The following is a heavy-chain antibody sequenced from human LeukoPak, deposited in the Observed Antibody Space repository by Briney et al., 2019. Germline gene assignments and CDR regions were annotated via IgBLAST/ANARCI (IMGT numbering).Heavy chain of an antibody. D-gene: IGHD6-6*01. Sequence: GGSLRFSCVASGFSLSSYNLNWVRQAPGKGLEWVSTISSGTGSYIYYADSVRGRFTISRDNAKNSLYLQMNSLRAEDTAVYYCARCSGVFRSSCYSGEGALVTVSS. CDR2: ISSGTGSYI. V-gene: IGHV3-21*01. J-gene: IGHJ4*02. CDR1: GFSLSSYN. CDR3: ARCSGVFRSSCY.